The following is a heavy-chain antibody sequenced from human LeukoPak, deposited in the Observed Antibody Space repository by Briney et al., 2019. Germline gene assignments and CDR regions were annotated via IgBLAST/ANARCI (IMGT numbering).Heavy chain of an antibody. Sequence: SETLSLTRAVSGYSNSSGYYRGWVRQRPGEGLEWIGGIYHSGSTYYNPSLKSRVTISVETSKNQFSLKLSAVTAADTAVYYCARGGIPNFDPWGQGTLVTVSS. CDR3: ARGGIPNFDP. V-gene: IGHV4-38-2*01. J-gene: IGHJ5*02. CDR2: IYHSGST. CDR1: GYSNSSGYY. D-gene: IGHD2-2*02.